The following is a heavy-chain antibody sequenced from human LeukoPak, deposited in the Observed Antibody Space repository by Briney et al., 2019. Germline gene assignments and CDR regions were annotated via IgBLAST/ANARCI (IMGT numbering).Heavy chain of an antibody. CDR1: GFTFSSYW. J-gene: IGHJ3*02. Sequence: VGSLRLSCAASGFTFSSYWMSWVRQAPGKGLEWVANIKHDGSEVYYVDSVKGRFTISRDNAKNSPYLQMNSLRAEDTAVYYCARTYYYDSSGCDAFDIWGQGTMVTVSS. V-gene: IGHV3-7*03. CDR2: IKHDGSEV. D-gene: IGHD3-22*01. CDR3: ARTYYYDSSGCDAFDI.